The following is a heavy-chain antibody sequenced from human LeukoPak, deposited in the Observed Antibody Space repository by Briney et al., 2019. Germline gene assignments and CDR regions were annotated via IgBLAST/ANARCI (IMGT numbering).Heavy chain of an antibody. V-gene: IGHV3-23*01. CDR2: ILGSGGST. D-gene: IGHD3-9*01. J-gene: IGHJ4*02. CDR3: AKWGDYDVLTGYYVPDY. CDR1: RFTFSNYA. Sequence: GASLRLSCAASRFTFSNYAMSWVRQAPGKGLEWVSAILGSGGSTYYADSVKGRFTVSRDNSKSTLYLQMNSLRAEDTALYYCAKWGDYDVLTGYYVPDYWGQGTLVTVSS.